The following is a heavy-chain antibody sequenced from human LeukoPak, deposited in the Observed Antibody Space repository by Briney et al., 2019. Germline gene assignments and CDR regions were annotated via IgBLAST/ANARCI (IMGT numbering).Heavy chain of an antibody. CDR1: GFTFSSYG. J-gene: IGHJ3*02. V-gene: IGHV3-30*02. CDR3: AKDKYCSSTSCHGEGAFDI. D-gene: IGHD2-2*01. CDR2: IRYDGSNK. Sequence: GGSLRLSCAASGFTFSSYGMHWVRQAPGKGLEWVAFIRYDGSNKYYADSVKGRFTISRDNSKNTLYLQMNSLRAEDTAVYYCAKDKYCSSTSCHGEGAFDIWGQGTMVTVSS.